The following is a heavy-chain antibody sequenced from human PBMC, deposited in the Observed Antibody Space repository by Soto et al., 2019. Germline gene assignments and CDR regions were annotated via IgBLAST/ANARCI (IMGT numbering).Heavy chain of an antibody. Sequence: QVQLVQSGAEVKEPGASVKVSCKASGYTLASYYMHWVRQAPGQGLEWMGLIDPNGGWTPYAQRFQGRLTVTRDTSTSTIYMERSSLRSEDTAVYYCVRVGAAAAKMFDYWGQGTLVTVSS. CDR2: IDPNGGWT. J-gene: IGHJ4*02. CDR3: VRVGAAAAKMFDY. CDR1: GYTLASYY. D-gene: IGHD6-25*01. V-gene: IGHV1-46*01.